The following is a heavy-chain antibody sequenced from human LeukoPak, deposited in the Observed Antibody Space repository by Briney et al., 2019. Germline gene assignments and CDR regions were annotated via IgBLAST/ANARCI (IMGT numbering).Heavy chain of an antibody. CDR3: ARQRDGYSFDY. Sequence: GESLQISCKASGYTFTSYWIAWVRQLPGKGLEWMGIIYPGDSDTRYSPSFQGQVTISADKSSNTASLQWSSLKASDTAMYYCARQRDGYSFDYWGQGTLVTVSS. CDR1: GYTFTSYW. V-gene: IGHV5-51*01. CDR2: IYPGDSDT. D-gene: IGHD5-24*01. J-gene: IGHJ4*02.